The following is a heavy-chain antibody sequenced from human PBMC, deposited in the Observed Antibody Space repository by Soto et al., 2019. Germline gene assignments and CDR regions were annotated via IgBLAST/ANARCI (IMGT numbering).Heavy chain of an antibody. CDR3: ARAYYDSSGWLGDY. CDR2: INHSGNT. V-gene: IGHV4-34*01. D-gene: IGHD3-22*01. CDR1: GGSFSGYY. J-gene: IGHJ4*02. Sequence: SETLSLTCAVYGGSFSGYYWTWIRQPPGKGLEWIGEINHSGNTNYNPSLKSRVTISVDTSKNQFSLKLSSVTAADTAVYYCARAYYDSSGWLGDYWGQGTLVTVSS.